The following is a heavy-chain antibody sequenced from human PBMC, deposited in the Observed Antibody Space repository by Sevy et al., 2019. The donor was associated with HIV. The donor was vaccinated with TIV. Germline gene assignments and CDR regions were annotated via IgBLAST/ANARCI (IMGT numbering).Heavy chain of an antibody. V-gene: IGHV1-2*02. Sequence: ASVKVSCKTSGYTFTGYHLHWMRQAPGLGLEWMGWMNPLIGLTQYDEMFQGRVNMTRDTATNTAFLELTRLTTDDTAIYYCARTAVAGNYNWFDPWGQGTLVTVSS. CDR3: ARTAVAGNYNWFDP. D-gene: IGHD6-19*01. J-gene: IGHJ5*02. CDR2: MNPLIGLT. CDR1: GYTFTGYH.